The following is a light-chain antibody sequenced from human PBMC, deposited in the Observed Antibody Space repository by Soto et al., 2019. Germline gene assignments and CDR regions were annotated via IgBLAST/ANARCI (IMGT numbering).Light chain of an antibody. CDR1: QSINIR. V-gene: IGKV3-11*01. J-gene: IGKJ5*01. CDR2: YAS. Sequence: EIVVNQSPDTLSVSPEERATLSCTASQSINIRLAWYQQQPAGAPRRLIYYASNRATGVPPRCCGSGSWTNVTLTISSREADDDAVDYCHQHTTGSRITFGQGTRLEIK. CDR3: HQHTTGSRIT.